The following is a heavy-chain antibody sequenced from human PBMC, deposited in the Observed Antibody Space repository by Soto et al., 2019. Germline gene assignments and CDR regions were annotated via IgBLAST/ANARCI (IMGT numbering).Heavy chain of an antibody. J-gene: IGHJ6*02. D-gene: IGHD2-21*02. CDR2: LYNTGST. Sequence: SETLSLTCTVSGGSISRYYWSWIRQPPGKGLEWIGYLYNTGSTIYNPSLKSRVTISVDTSKNQFSLKLNSLTAADTAVYYCARDLWGYCGTDCYPLDVWGQGTTVTISS. CDR1: GGSISRYY. V-gene: IGHV4-59*01. CDR3: ARDLWGYCGTDCYPLDV.